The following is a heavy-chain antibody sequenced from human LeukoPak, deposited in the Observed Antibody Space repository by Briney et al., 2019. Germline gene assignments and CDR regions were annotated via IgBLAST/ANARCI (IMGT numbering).Heavy chain of an antibody. CDR3: ARDPSPDYSSGGNPCYYYYGMDV. D-gene: IGHD6-19*01. Sequence: SVTLSLTCTVSGGSISSYYWSWIRQPPGTALEWIGYIYYSGCTNYNPSLKSRVTISVDTSKNQFSLKLSSVTAADTAVYYCARDPSPDYSSGGNPCYYYYGMDVWGQGTTVTVSS. J-gene: IGHJ6*02. CDR2: IYYSGCT. CDR1: GGSISSYY. V-gene: IGHV4-59*01.